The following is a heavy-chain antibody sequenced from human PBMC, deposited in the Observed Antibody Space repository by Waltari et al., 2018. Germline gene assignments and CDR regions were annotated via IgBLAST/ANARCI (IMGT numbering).Heavy chain of an antibody. V-gene: IGHV3-66*01. CDR2: IYSGGTT. CDR3: STRHY. Sequence: EVQLVESGGDLVQPGGSLRLSCAASGFTVSNNYMSWVRQAPGKGLEWVSLIYSGGTTYYADSGKGRVTISRDKSNNTLYLQMNSVRAEDTSVYYCSTRHYWGQGTLVTVSS. CDR1: GFTVSNNY. J-gene: IGHJ4*02.